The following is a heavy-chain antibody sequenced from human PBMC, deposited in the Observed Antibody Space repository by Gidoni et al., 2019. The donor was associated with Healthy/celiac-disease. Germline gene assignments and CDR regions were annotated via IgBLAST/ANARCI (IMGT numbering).Heavy chain of an antibody. D-gene: IGHD3-22*01. J-gene: IGHJ4*02. Sequence: MNPNSGNTGYAQKFQGRVTMTRNTSISTAYMELSSLRSEDTAVYYCASSGYDSTTGIDWGQGTLVTVSS. V-gene: IGHV1-8*01. CDR2: MNPNSGNT. CDR3: ASSGYDSTTGID.